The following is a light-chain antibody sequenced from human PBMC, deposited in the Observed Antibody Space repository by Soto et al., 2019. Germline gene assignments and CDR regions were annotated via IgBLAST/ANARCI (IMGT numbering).Light chain of an antibody. Sequence: QSVLTQPASVSGSPGQSITISCTGTSSDIGSYNLVSWYQQHPGKVPKLMIYEGSERPSGVSNRFSGSKSGNTASLTISGPQAEDEADYYCCSYAGSSSYVFGTGTKLTVL. CDR3: CSYAGSSSYV. CDR2: EGS. J-gene: IGLJ1*01. V-gene: IGLV2-23*01. CDR1: SSDIGSYNL.